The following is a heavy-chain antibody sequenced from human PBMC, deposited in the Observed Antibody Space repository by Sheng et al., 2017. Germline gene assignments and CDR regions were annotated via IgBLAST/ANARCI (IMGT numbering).Heavy chain of an antibody. CDR3: VTDQGGFFDP. J-gene: IGHJ5*02. Sequence: QVQLVQSGAEVKKPGSSVKVSCKASGGTFSSSYAISWVRQAPGQGLEWMGDIIPILGLANYAQKLQGRLTNTADKSTNTAYMELSSLTSEDTAVYYCVTDQGGFFDPWGQGTLVTVSS. D-gene: IGHD3-16*01. CDR2: IIPILGLA. CDR1: GGTFSSSYA. V-gene: IGHV1-69*10.